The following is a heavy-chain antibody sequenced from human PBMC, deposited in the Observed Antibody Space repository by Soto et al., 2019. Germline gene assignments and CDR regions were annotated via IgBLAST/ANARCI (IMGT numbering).Heavy chain of an antibody. J-gene: IGHJ1*01. Sequence: QVQLVQSGAEVKKPGSSVKVSCKASGGTFSSYTISWVRQAPGQGLEWMGRIIPILGIANYAQKFQGRVTITADKSTSTAYMELSSLRSEDTAVYYCARARGIAAAGTGYFQHWGQGTLVTVSS. D-gene: IGHD6-13*01. CDR1: GGTFSSYT. CDR2: IIPILGIA. CDR3: ARARGIAAAGTGYFQH. V-gene: IGHV1-69*02.